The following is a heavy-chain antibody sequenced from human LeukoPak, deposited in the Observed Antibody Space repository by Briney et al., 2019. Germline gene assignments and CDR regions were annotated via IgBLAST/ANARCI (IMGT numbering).Heavy chain of an antibody. D-gene: IGHD4-17*01. V-gene: IGHV3-30*03. CDR2: ISYDGSNK. CDR3: ARDLMTTVTGNWFDP. J-gene: IGHJ5*02. CDR1: GFTFSSYG. Sequence: QPGRSLRLSCAASGFTFSSYGMHWVRQAPGKGVEWVAVISYDGSNKYYADSVKGRFTISRDNSKNTLYLQTNSLRAEDTAVYYCARDLMTTVTGNWFDPWGQGTLVTVSS.